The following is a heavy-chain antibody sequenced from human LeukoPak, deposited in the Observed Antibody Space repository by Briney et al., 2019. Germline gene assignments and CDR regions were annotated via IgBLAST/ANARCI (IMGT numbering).Heavy chain of an antibody. V-gene: IGHV3-48*01. CDR1: GFTFNSYN. D-gene: IGHD2-21*02. CDR3: ARDSFPYCGGDCHSFDY. CDR2: ISSDSSTI. Sequence: PGGSLRLSCAASGFTFNSYNMNWVRQAPGKGLEWVSYISSDSSTIFYADFVKGRFTISRDNAKNSLYLLMNSLRAEDTAVYYCARDSFPYCGGDCHSFDYWGQGTLVTVSS. J-gene: IGHJ4*02.